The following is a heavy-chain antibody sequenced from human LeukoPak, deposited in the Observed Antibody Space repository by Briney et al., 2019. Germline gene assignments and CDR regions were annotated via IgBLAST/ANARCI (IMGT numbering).Heavy chain of an antibody. Sequence: SQTLSLTCAISGDSVSTNSAAWNWLRQSPSRGLEWLGRTYYRSKWHNDYAVSVKSRITINPDTSKNQFSLQLNSVTPEDTAVYYCARDPDITGWFGFDYWGQGTLVTVSS. D-gene: IGHD6-19*01. V-gene: IGHV6-1*01. CDR1: GDSVSTNSAA. CDR3: ARDPDITGWFGFDY. J-gene: IGHJ4*02. CDR2: TYYRSKWHN.